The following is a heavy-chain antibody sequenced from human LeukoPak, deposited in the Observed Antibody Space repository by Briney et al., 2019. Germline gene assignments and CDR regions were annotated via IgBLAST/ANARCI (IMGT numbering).Heavy chain of an antibody. V-gene: IGHV1-2*02. CDR3: ARSRGGGADAFDI. Sequence: ASVKVPCKASGYTFTGYYIHWVRQAPGQGPEWMGWINPNSGGTHDAQKFQGRVTMTRDTSISTAYMELSTLRSDDTAVYYCARSRGGGADAFDIWGQGTMVTVSS. D-gene: IGHD3-10*01. J-gene: IGHJ3*02. CDR1: GYTFTGYY. CDR2: INPNSGGT.